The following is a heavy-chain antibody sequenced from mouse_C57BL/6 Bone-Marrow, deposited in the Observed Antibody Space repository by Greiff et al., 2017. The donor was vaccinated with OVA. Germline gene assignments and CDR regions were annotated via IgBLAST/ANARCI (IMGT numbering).Heavy chain of an antibody. CDR3: ARSVLQGAYAMDY. V-gene: IGHV3-8*01. CDR1: GYSITSDY. D-gene: IGHD2-14*01. J-gene: IGHJ4*01. Sequence: DVKLVESGPGLAKPSQTLSLTCSVTGYSITSDYWNWIRKFPGNKLEYMGYISYSGSTYYNPSLKSRISITRDTSKNQYYLQLNSVTTEDTATYYCARSVLQGAYAMDYWGQGTSVTVSS. CDR2: ISYSGST.